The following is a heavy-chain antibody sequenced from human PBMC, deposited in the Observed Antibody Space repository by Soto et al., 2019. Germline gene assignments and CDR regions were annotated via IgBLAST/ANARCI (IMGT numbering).Heavy chain of an antibody. D-gene: IGHD2-21*02. CDR2: INPSGGST. V-gene: IGHV1-46*01. CDR3: AREVVDPYCGGDCGIFDY. Sequence: ASVKVSCKASGYTFTSYYMHWVRQAPGQGLEWMGIINPSGGSTSYAQKFQGRVTMTRDTSTSTVYMELSSLRSEDTAVYYCAREVVDPYCGGDCGIFDYWGQGTLVTVSS. CDR1: GYTFTSYY. J-gene: IGHJ4*02.